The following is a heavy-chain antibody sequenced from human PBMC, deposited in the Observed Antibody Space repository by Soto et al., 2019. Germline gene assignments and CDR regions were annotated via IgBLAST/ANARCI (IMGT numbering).Heavy chain of an antibody. CDR2: ISYDGSNK. Sequence: QVQLVESGGGVVQPGRSLRLSRAASGFTFSSYGMHWVRQAPGKGLEWVAVISYDGSNKYYADSVKGRFTISRDNSKNTLYLQMNSLRAEDTAVYYCAKDPFGNSVYYYYMDVWGKGTTVTVSS. V-gene: IGHV3-30*18. CDR1: GFTFSSYG. D-gene: IGHD1-7*01. CDR3: AKDPFGNSVYYYYMDV. J-gene: IGHJ6*03.